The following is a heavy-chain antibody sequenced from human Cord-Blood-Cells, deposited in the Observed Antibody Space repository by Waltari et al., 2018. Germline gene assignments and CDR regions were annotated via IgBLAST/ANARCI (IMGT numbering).Heavy chain of an antibody. CDR3: ARDDFLLGFDY. Sequence: QVQLVESGGGVVQPGRSLRLSRAASGFTFSSYALHWVRQAPGKGLEWVAVISYDGSNKYYADSVKGRFTISRDNSKNTLYLQMNSLRAEDTAVYYCARDDFLLGFDYWGQGTLVTVSS. J-gene: IGHJ4*02. V-gene: IGHV3-30*04. CDR1: GFTFSSYA. D-gene: IGHD3-9*01. CDR2: ISYDGSNK.